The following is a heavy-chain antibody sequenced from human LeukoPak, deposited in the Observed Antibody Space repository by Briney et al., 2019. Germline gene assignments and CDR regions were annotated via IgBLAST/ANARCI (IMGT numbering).Heavy chain of an antibody. J-gene: IGHJ4*02. D-gene: IGHD4-17*01. CDR1: GFTFSSYS. CDR3: ARATVTTPFDY. CDR2: ISSSSSYI. Sequence: PGGSLRLSCAASGFTFSSYSMNWVRQAPGQGLEWVSSISSSSSYIYYADSVKGRFTISRDNAKNSLYLQMDSLRAEDTAVYYCARATVTTPFDYWGQGTLVTVSS. V-gene: IGHV3-21*01.